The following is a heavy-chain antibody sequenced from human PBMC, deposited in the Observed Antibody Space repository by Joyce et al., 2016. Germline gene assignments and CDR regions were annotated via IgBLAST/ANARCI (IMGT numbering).Heavy chain of an antibody. J-gene: IGHJ6*02. CDR3: ANAVTGYYYYYYGMDV. V-gene: IGHV3-23*01. CDR1: GFSFSSFA. CDR2: ISGSGSST. Sequence: EVQLLESGGGLLQPGGSLRLFCAASGFSFSSFAMSWVRQGPGKGQEWDSDISGSGSSTYYADSVKGRFTMSRDNSKNTLYLQMNNLRAEDTAVYYCANAVTGYYYYYYGMDVWGQGTTVTVSS. D-gene: IGHD4-11*01.